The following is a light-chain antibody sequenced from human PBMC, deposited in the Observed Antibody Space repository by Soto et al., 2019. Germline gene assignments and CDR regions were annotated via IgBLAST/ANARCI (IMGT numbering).Light chain of an antibody. Sequence: QSVLTQPPSVSGTPGQRVTISCTGSSSNIGARYDVHWYQQLPGTAPKLIIYGTTNRPSGVPDRFSGSKSGTSASLAITGLQAEDEADYYCQSYDGTLSGSYVFGVGTKLTVL. CDR1: SSNIGARYD. CDR3: QSYDGTLSGSYV. V-gene: IGLV1-40*01. J-gene: IGLJ1*01. CDR2: GTT.